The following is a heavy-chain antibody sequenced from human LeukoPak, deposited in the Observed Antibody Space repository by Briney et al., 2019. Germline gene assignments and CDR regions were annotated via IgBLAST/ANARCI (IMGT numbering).Heavy chain of an antibody. Sequence: GGSLRLSCAASGFTFSNNWMGWVRQAPGKGLEWVANIKQDGSEKYYVDSVKGRFTISRDNTKSSLYLQMNSLRDEDTAVYYCARDIGDCSSLSCYNHYYYMDVWGKGTTVTVSS. V-gene: IGHV3-7*01. CDR1: GFTFSNNW. J-gene: IGHJ6*03. CDR2: IKQDGSEK. D-gene: IGHD2-2*02. CDR3: ARDIGDCSSLSCYNHYYYMDV.